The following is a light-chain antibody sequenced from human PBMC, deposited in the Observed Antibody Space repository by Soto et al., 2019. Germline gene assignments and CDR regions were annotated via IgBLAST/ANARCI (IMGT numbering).Light chain of an antibody. CDR2: DAS. CDR3: QQRSNWSWT. J-gene: IGKJ1*01. CDR1: QSVSSN. V-gene: IGKV3-11*01. Sequence: EIVMTQSPATLSVSPGESATLSFRASQSVSSNLAWHQQKPGQAPRILMYDASTRATGISARFSGSGSGTDFTLTISSLEPEDFAVYYCQQRSNWSWTFGQGTKVDI.